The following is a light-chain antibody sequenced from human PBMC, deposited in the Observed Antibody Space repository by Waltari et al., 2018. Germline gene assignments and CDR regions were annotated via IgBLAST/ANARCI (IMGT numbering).Light chain of an antibody. J-gene: IGLJ3*02. V-gene: IGLV2-14*01. CDR1: SSDVGGYNY. CDR2: EVS. CDR3: SSYTSSSTLV. Sequence: QSALTQPASVSGSPGQSITISCTGTSSDVGGYNYVSWYQQYPGKAPKLMIYEVSNLPSGVSDRFSGSKSGNTASLTISGLQAEDEADYYCSSYTSSSTLVFGGGTKLTVL.